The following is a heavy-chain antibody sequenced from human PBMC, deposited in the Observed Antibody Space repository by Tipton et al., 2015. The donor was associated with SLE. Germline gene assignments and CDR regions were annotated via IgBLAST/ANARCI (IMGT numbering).Heavy chain of an antibody. V-gene: IGHV3-21*01. J-gene: IGHJ3*02. CDR1: GFTLSVYS. CDR2: ISSTSSYT. Sequence: SLRLSCVAPGFTLSVYSMNWVRQAPGKGLEWVSFISSTSSYTFYADSVKGRFTISRDNAKNSLFLQMNSLRAEDTAVYFCAKGGGSSWVGYDAFDIWGQGTMVTVSS. CDR3: AKGGGSSWVGYDAFDI. D-gene: IGHD6-13*01.